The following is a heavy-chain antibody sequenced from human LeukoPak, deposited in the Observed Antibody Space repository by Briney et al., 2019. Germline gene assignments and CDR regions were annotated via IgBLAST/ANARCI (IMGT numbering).Heavy chain of an antibody. CDR2: ISDDGGTK. Sequence: GGSLRLSCVASGFAVKEYYMYWIRQTPGRGPMWVSRISDDGGTKLYAGFAKGRFIMSRDTAKNTVYLQMNSLRVEDTAKYYCVRDIAPGGTVWFDIWGQGTQVTVSS. CDR1: GFAVKEYY. J-gene: IGHJ5*02. V-gene: IGHV3-74*01. CDR3: VRDIAPGGTVWFDI. D-gene: IGHD6-13*01.